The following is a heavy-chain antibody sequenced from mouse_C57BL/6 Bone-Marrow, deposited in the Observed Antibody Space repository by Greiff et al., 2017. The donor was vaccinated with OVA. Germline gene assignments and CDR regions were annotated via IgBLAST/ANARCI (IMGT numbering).Heavy chain of an antibody. CDR1: GYTFTSYG. CDR3: ARALAY. J-gene: IGHJ3*01. V-gene: IGHV1-81*01. CDR2: IYPRSGNT. Sequence: VQLVESGAELARPGASVKLSCKASGYTFTSYGISWVKQRPGQGLEWIGEIYPRSGNTYYNEKFKGKATLTADKSSSTAYMELRSLTSEDSAVYFCARALAYWGQGTLVTVSA.